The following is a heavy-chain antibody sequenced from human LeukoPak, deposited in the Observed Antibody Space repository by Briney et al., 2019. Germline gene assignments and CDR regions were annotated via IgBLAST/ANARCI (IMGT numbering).Heavy chain of an antibody. CDR2: INPNSGGT. CDR3: ARPYSGSYLFDY. Sequence: ASVKVTCKASGYTFTSYAISWVRQAPGQGLEWMGWINPNSGGTNYAQKFQGRVTMTRDTSISTAYMELSRLRSDDTAVYYCARPYSGSYLFDYWGQGTLVTVSS. J-gene: IGHJ4*02. V-gene: IGHV1-2*02. D-gene: IGHD1-26*01. CDR1: GYTFTSYA.